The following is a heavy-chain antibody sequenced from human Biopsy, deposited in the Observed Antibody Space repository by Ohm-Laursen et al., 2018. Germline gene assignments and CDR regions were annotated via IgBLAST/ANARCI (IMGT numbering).Heavy chain of an antibody. J-gene: IGHJ4*02. CDR3: GNEVHGRDY. CDR1: GKTFSDYY. V-gene: IGHV4-34*08. D-gene: IGHD2-15*01. Sequence: GTLSLTCGAYGKTFSDYYWSWIRQPPGKGLEWIGQINQSGRTNYNPSLKSRVNMSADKSNNQFSLKLTSVTSADTAVYFCGNEVHGRDYWGLGALVTVSS. CDR2: INQSGRT.